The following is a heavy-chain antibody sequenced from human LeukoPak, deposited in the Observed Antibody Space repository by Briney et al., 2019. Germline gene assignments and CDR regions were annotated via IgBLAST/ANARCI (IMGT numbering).Heavy chain of an antibody. CDR1: GFTFSSYG. V-gene: IGHV3-33*06. J-gene: IGHJ4*02. CDR3: AKGNRGSGWYTFDY. CDR2: IWYDGSDK. Sequence: GGSLRLSCAASGFTFSSYGMHWVRQAPGKGLEWVAVIWYDGSDKYYTDSVKGRFTISRDNSKNTLYLEMNSPRAEDTAVYYCAKGNRGSGWYTFDYWGQGTLVTVSS. D-gene: IGHD6-19*01.